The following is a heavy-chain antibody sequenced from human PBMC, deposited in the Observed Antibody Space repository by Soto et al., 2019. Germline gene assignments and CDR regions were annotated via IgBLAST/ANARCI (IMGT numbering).Heavy chain of an antibody. D-gene: IGHD1-26*01. J-gene: IGHJ6*02. CDR2: INYNGNT. V-gene: IGHV4-34*01. Sequence: SETLSLTCAVYGGSLSGYYGTWIRQPPGKGLEWIGEINYNGNTNYNPSLKSRITISLDTSKNTISLRLRSVTAADTAVYYCARSGGGHADVYYGLDVWGQGTTVTVSS. CDR1: GGSLSGYY. CDR3: ARSGGGHADVYYGLDV.